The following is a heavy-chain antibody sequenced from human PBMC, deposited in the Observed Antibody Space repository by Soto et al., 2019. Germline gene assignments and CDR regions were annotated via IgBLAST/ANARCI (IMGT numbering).Heavy chain of an antibody. Sequence: QVQLQESGPGLVKPSGTLSLTCAVSSGSISSNNWWSWVRQPPGKGLEWIGEIYHSGSTNYRPSLKSRVAILVDKSKNQFSLKLSSVTAADTAVYYCASVLRDYYYYTMDVWGKGTTVTVSS. D-gene: IGHD6-6*01. CDR1: SGSISSNNW. V-gene: IGHV4-4*02. CDR2: IYHSGST. J-gene: IGHJ6*03. CDR3: ASVLRDYYYYTMDV.